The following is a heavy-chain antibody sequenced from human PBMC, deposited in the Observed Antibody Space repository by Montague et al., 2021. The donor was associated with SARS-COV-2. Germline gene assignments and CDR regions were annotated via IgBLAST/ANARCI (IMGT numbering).Heavy chain of an antibody. V-gene: IGHV4-34*01. D-gene: IGHD1-26*01. J-gene: IGHJ6*02. Sequence: SETLSLTCAASGGSFSGYYWSWIRQPPGKGLEWIGEINHSGSTNYNPSLKSRVTISADTSKNQFSLRLSSVPAADTAVYYCARGRVVGALAFYYYYGMDVWGQGTPVTVSS. CDR3: ARGRVVGALAFYYYYGMDV. CDR2: INHSGST. CDR1: GGSFSGYY.